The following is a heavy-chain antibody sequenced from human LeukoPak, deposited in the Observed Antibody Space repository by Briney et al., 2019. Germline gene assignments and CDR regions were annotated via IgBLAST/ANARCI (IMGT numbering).Heavy chain of an antibody. CDR2: ISGSGGST. CDR1: GFTFSSYA. V-gene: IGHV3-23*01. Sequence: GGSLRRSCAASGFTFSSYAMSWVRQAPGKGLEWVSAISGSGGSTYSADSVKGRFTISRDNSKNTLYLQMNSLRAEDTAIYYCAKDWTGTKPFDLWGRGTLVTVSS. J-gene: IGHJ2*01. D-gene: IGHD3/OR15-3a*01. CDR3: AKDWTGTKPFDL.